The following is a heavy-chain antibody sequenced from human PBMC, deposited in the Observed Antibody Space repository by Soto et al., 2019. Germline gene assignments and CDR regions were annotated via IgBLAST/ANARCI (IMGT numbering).Heavy chain of an antibody. D-gene: IGHD3-10*01. CDR3: APFPAPEVLWFGEPKPGWRGWFDP. J-gene: IGHJ5*02. V-gene: IGHV4-30-4*01. CDR1: GGSISSGDYY. CDR2: IYYSGST. Sequence: QVQLQESGPGLVKPSQTLSLTCTVSGGSISSGDYYWSWIRQPPGKGLEWIGYIYYSGSTYYNPSLKSRVTISVDTSKNQFSLKLSSVTAADTAVYYCAPFPAPEVLWFGEPKPGWRGWFDPWGQGTLVTVSS.